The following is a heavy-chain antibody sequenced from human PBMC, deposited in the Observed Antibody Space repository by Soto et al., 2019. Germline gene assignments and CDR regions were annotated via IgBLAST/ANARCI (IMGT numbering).Heavy chain of an antibody. V-gene: IGHV1-69*01. CDR3: ARSHSTAPGAVAGPDYYFGL. CDR1: GGTFSSYT. CDR2: IIPDFGTT. Sequence: QVQLVQSGAEVKRPGSSLKVSCKASGGTFSSYTVSWLRQIPGQGLEWMGGIIPDFGTTNYAQRFQGRVSITSYHAPNTAFMALATLTAEDTAVYYCARSHSTAPGAVAGPDYYFGLWGRGTLVTVSS. J-gene: IGHJ4*01. D-gene: IGHD6-19*01.